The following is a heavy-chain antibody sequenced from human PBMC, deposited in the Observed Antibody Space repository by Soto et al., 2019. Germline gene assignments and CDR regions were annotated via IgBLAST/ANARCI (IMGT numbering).Heavy chain of an antibody. CDR3: ARDTQQDSNGYYLEWFDP. CDR2: INPSNDNT. V-gene: IGHV1-18*01. J-gene: IGHJ5*02. CDR1: GYTFYRYG. Sequence: ASVKVSCKASGYTFYRYGITWVRQAPGQGLEWTGWINPSNDNTNYAQKFRGRVTMTTDASTSTAHMELRSLKSDDTAVYYCARDTQQDSNGYYLEWFDPWGQGTLVTVSS. D-gene: IGHD3-22*01.